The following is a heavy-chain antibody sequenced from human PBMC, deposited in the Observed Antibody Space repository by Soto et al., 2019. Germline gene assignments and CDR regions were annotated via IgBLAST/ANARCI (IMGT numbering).Heavy chain of an antibody. CDR2: IYWDDDK. CDR3: AHRRSTYYYDSTFDP. CDR1: GFSLSTSGVG. J-gene: IGHJ5*02. D-gene: IGHD3-22*01. V-gene: IGHV2-5*02. Sequence: QITLKESGPTLVKPTQTLTLTCTFSGFSLSTSGVGVGWIRQPPGKALEWLALIYWDDDKRYSPSLKSRPTNAEDTSKNQVVLTMTNMDPVDTATYHWAHRRSTYYYDSTFDPWGQGTLVTVSS.